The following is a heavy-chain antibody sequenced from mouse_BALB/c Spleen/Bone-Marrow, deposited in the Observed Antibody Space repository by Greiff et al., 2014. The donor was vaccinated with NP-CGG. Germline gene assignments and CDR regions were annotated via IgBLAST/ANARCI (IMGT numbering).Heavy chain of an antibody. CDR3: RCYDYTMDY. J-gene: IGHJ4*01. CDR2: IYPGSGTI. Sequence: LKESGSELVRPGASVKLPCKASGYTFTSYWIHWVKQRPGQGLEWIGNIYPGSGTINYDEKFKNKATLTVDTSSSIAYMQLSSLTSEDSAVYYCRCYDYTMDYWGQGTSVTVSS. CDR1: GYTFTSYW. D-gene: IGHD1-1*01. V-gene: IGHV1S22*01.